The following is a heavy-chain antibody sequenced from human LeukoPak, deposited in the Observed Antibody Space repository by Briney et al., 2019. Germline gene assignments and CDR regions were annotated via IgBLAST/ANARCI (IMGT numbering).Heavy chain of an antibody. D-gene: IGHD3-3*01. V-gene: IGHV1-46*01. CDR3: ARAPGYDFWSGAGNYYYYYMDV. CDR2: INPSGGST. CDR1: GYTFTSYY. Sequence: ASVKVSCKASGYTFTSYYMHWVRQAPGQGLEWMGIINPSGGSTSYAQKFQGRVTMTRDTSTSTVYMELSSLRSEDTAVYYCARAPGYDFWSGAGNYYYYYMDVWGKGTTVTVSS. J-gene: IGHJ6*03.